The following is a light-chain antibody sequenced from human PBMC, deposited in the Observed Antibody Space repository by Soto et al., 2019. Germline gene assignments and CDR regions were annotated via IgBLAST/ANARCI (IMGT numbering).Light chain of an antibody. CDR1: QSIDHW. Sequence: DIQMTQSPSSLSASIGDRVTITCRASQSIDHWLAWYQQKPGKAPKLLIFRASTLTTGVPSRFXGSGFGTQFTLTIRSLQPDDFATYYCQQYNSYSEYTFGQGTKLEIK. CDR3: QQYNSYSEYT. V-gene: IGKV1-5*03. CDR2: RAS. J-gene: IGKJ2*01.